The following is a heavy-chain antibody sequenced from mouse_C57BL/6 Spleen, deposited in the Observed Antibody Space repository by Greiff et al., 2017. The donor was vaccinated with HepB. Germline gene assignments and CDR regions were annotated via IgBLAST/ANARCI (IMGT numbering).Heavy chain of an antibody. V-gene: IGHV1-55*01. CDR2: IYPGSGST. CDR1: GYTFTSYW. D-gene: IGHD3-2*02. Sequence: QVQLQQPGAELVKPGASVKMSCKASGYTFTSYWITWVKQRPGQGLEWIGDIYPGSGSTNYNEKFKSKATLTVDTSSSTAYMQLSSLTSEDSAVYYCARRDSSGYVTLYFDDWGQGTTLTVSS. J-gene: IGHJ2*01. CDR3: ARRDSSGYVTLYFDD.